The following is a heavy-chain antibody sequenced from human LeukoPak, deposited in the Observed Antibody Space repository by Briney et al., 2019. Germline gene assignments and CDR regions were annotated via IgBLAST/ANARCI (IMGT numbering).Heavy chain of an antibody. CDR3: ASTTSSY. CDR2: ISSSSSDI. Sequence: GGSLRLSCAASVFTFSSYSMNGVRQSPGRGLECVSSISSSSSDIYYAHSVRGGFIISRDNAKNSLYLQMNSLRAEDTAVYYCASTTSSYWGQGTLVTVSS. CDR1: VFTFSSYS. V-gene: IGHV3-21*01. D-gene: IGHD2-2*01. J-gene: IGHJ4*02.